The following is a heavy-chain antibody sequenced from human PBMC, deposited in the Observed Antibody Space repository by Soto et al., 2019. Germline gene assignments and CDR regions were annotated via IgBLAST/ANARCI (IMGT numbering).Heavy chain of an antibody. CDR3: ACLRYDFWSGYSPYSFDY. V-gene: IGHV3-23*01. J-gene: IGHJ4*02. Sequence: EVQLLESGGGLVQPGGSPRLSCAASGFTFSSYAMNWVRQAPGKGLEWVSVISGSGGGTYYADSVKGRFTVSRDNSKNTLYLQMNSLRAEDTAIYYCACLRYDFWSGYSPYSFDYWGQGTLVTVSS. CDR2: ISGSGGGT. CDR1: GFTFSSYA. D-gene: IGHD3-3*01.